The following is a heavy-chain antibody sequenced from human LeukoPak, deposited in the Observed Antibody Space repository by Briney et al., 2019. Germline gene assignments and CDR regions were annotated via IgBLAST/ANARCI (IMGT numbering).Heavy chain of an antibody. CDR2: ISWNSGSI. CDR3: ARRDNIAAAGTGGVDY. J-gene: IGHJ4*02. V-gene: IGHV3-9*01. Sequence: GRSLRLSCAAAGLTFDDYAMHWVRQAPGKGLEWVSGISWNSGSIGYADSVKGRFTISRDNAKNSLYLQMNSLRAEDTALYYCARRDNIAAAGTGGVDYWGQGTLVTVSS. CDR1: GLTFDDYA. D-gene: IGHD6-13*01.